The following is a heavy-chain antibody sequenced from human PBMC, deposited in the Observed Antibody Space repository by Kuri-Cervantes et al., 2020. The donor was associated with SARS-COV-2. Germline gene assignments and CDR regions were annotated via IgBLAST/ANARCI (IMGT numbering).Heavy chain of an antibody. CDR3: AKDPLYRGTYDLGKLDY. V-gene: IGHV3-30*02. J-gene: IGHJ4*02. CDR2: LRYDGGEK. D-gene: IGHD3-3*01. CDR1: GFPYSDYG. Sequence: GGSLRLSCATSGFPYSDYGMHWVRQAPGKGLEWVAFLRYDGGEKHYADSVKGRFTISRDSSKNTLYLEMNSLRVEDTAVYYCAKDPLYRGTYDLGKLDYWGRGTLVTVSS.